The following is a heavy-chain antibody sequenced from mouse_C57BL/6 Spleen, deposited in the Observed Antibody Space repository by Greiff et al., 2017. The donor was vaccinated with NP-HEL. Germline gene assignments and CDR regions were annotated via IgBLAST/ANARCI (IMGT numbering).Heavy chain of an antibody. V-gene: IGHV14-2*01. CDR3: ARSRFTTVVATDWYFDV. J-gene: IGHJ1*03. CDR2: IDPEDGET. Sequence: EVQLQQSGAELVKPGASVKLSCTASGFNIKDYYMHWVKQRTEQGLEWIGRIDPEDGETKYVPKFQGKATITADTSSNTAYLQLSSLTSEDTAVYYCARSRFTTVVATDWYFDVWGTGTTVTVSS. D-gene: IGHD1-1*01. CDR1: GFNIKDYY.